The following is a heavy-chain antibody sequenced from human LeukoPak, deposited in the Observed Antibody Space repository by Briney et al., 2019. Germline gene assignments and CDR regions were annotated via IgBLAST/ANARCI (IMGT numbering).Heavy chain of an antibody. J-gene: IGHJ3*02. D-gene: IGHD6-13*01. CDR1: GFTFSSYW. Sequence: HPGGSLRLSCAASGFTFSSYWMSWVRQAPGKGLEWVANIKQDGSEKYYVDSVKGRFTISRDNAKNSLYLQMNSLRAEDTAVYYCARDREYVGVAAAGNYAFDIWGQGTMVTVSS. CDR3: ARDREYVGVAAAGNYAFDI. V-gene: IGHV3-7*01. CDR2: IKQDGSEK.